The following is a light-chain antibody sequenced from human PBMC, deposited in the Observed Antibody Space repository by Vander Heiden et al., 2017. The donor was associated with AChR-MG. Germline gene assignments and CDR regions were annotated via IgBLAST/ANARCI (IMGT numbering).Light chain of an antibody. CDR3: QQCDSTPLT. CDR2: AAS. CDR1: QSISSY. V-gene: IGKV1-39*01. J-gene: IGKJ2*01. Sequence: IQMTQSPSSLSASVGDRVTITCRASQSISSYLNWYQQKPGKAPKLLIYAASSLQSGVPSRFSGSGSGTDFTLTISSLQPEDFATYYCQQCDSTPLTFGQGTKLEIK.